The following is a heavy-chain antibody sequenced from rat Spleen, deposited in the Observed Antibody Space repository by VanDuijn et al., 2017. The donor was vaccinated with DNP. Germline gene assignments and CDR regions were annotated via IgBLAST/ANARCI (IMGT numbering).Heavy chain of an antibody. V-gene: IGHV5-46*01. Sequence: EVLLVESGGGLVEPGRSMKLSCAASGFTFSSFPMAWVRQTPTRGLEWVASLSFDGTTSYYRDSVKGRFTISRDKAKSSRYLQMDSLRSEDTATYYCASSPGRNWFAYWGQGTLVTVS. CDR3: ASSPGRNWFAY. CDR1: GFTFSSFP. D-gene: IGHD1-4*01. J-gene: IGHJ3*01. CDR2: LSFDGTTS.